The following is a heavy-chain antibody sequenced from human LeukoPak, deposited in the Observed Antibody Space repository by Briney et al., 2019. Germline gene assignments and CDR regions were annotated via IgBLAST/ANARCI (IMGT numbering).Heavy chain of an antibody. V-gene: IGHV3-43*01. Sequence: GGSLRLSCAASGLNFDDYTMHWVRQAPGKGLEWVSLVAWDGGGTFFADSVKGRFTVSRDNSKNSLSLYMNSLTTEDTALYYCVRGHGYNLEDYFDNWGQGTLVTVSS. CDR2: VAWDGGGT. CDR1: GLNFDDYT. CDR3: VRGHGYNLEDYFDN. J-gene: IGHJ4*02. D-gene: IGHD5-24*01.